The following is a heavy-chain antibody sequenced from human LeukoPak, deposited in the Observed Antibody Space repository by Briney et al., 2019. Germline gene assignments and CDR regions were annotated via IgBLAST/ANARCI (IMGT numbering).Heavy chain of an antibody. CDR3: ARAGADGTYSFDY. J-gene: IGHJ4*02. V-gene: IGHV6-1*01. CDR1: GDRVSINSAA. Sequence: SQTLSLTCAISGDRVSINSAAWNWIRQSPSRGLEWLRRTYYRSKWYNDYAVSVKSRITINPDTSNNQFSLQLNSVTPEDAVVYYCARAGADGTYSFDYWGKGTLVTVSS. D-gene: IGHD1-26*01. CDR2: TYYRSKWYN.